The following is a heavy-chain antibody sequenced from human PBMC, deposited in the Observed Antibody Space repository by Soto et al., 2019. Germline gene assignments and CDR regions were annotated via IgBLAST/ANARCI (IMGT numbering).Heavy chain of an antibody. D-gene: IGHD3-9*01. Sequence: ASVKVSCKASGYTFTSYAMHWVRQAPGQRLEWMGWINAGNGNRKYSQKFQGRVTITRDTSASTAYMELSSLRSEDTAVYYCARVLLRYFDWSDYYMDVWGKGTTVTVSS. V-gene: IGHV1-3*01. CDR1: GYTFTSYA. J-gene: IGHJ6*03. CDR3: ARVLLRYFDWSDYYMDV. CDR2: INAGNGNR.